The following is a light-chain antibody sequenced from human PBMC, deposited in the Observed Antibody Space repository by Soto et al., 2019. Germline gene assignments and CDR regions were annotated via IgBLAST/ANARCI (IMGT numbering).Light chain of an antibody. V-gene: IGKV3-11*01. CDR1: QSVSSY. Sequence: EIVLTQSPATLSLSPGERATLSCRASQSVSSYLAWYQQKPVQAPRLLIYDASNRATGIPARFSGSGSGTDFTLTISSLEPEDFAVYYCQQRSNWPLTFGGGNTVEIK. CDR3: QQRSNWPLT. CDR2: DAS. J-gene: IGKJ4*01.